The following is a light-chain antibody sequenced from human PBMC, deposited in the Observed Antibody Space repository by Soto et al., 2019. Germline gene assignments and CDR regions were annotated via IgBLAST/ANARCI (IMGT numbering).Light chain of an antibody. V-gene: IGKV1-39*01. CDR1: QSINNY. Sequence: DIQMTQSPASLSGSVGDRFTMTCRASQSINNYLNWYLQRPGQAPKLLIRSASTLQRGVPSRFSGSGSRTEFTLTIADLQPDDFGTYYCQQSLTMPITFGHGTRLEIK. CDR2: SAS. J-gene: IGKJ5*01. CDR3: QQSLTMPIT.